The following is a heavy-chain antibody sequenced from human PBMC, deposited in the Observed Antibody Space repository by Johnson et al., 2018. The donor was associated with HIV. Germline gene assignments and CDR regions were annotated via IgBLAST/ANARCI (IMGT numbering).Heavy chain of an antibody. V-gene: IGHV3-15*01. J-gene: IGHJ3*02. D-gene: IGHD3/OR15-3a*01. CDR1: GFTFSNAW. CDR2: IKSKTDGGTR. Sequence: EQLVESGGGLVKPGGSLRLSCAASGFTFSNAWMSWVRQAPGKGLEWVGRIKSKTDGGTRDYAAPVKGRFTISRDDSKNTLYLQMNSLKTEDTAVYDCTTAELGWTGLGAFDIWGQGTMVTVSS. CDR3: TTAELGWTGLGAFDI.